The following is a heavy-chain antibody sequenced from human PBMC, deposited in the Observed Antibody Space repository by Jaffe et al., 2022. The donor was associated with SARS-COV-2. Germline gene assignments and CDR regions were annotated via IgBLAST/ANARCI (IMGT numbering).Heavy chain of an antibody. V-gene: IGHV1-18*01. D-gene: IGHD3-22*01. J-gene: IGHJ3*02. CDR3: ARDLGDYSESSGIYFFGAFDI. Sequence: QVQLVQSGGEMKKPGASVKVSCRASGYSFSNYGISWVRQAPGQGPEWMGWISAYNGNTNYAQNLQGRVTMTTDTSTSTAYMELRSLRSDDTAVYYCARDLGDYSESSGIYFFGAFDIWGQGTMVTVSS. CDR2: ISAYNGNT. CDR1: GYSFSNYG.